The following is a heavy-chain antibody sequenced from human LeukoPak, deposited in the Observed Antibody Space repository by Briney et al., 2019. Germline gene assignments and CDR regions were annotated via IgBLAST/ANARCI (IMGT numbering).Heavy chain of an antibody. V-gene: IGHV1-3*01. CDR2: INAGNGNT. CDR3: ARARDYYDSSGQWAFDI. D-gene: IGHD3-22*01. Sequence: ASVKVSCKASGYTFTSYAMHWVRQAPGQRPEWMGWINAGNGNTKYSQKFQGRVTITRDTSASTAYMELSSLRSEDTAVYYCARARDYYDSSGQWAFDIWGQGTMVTVSS. J-gene: IGHJ3*02. CDR1: GYTFTSYA.